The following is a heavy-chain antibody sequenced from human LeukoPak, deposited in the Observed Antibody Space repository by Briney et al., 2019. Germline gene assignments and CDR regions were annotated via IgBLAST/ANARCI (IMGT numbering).Heavy chain of an antibody. CDR3: ARGPFYYDSSGYGYYYYYMDV. CDR2: MNPNSGNT. D-gene: IGHD3-22*01. V-gene: IGHV1-8*01. J-gene: IGHJ6*03. CDR1: GYTFTSYD. Sequence: SVQVSCKASGYTFTSYDINWVRQPTGQGLEWMGWMNPNSGNTGYEQKFQGRVTMTRNTSIRTAYMELSSMRSEDTAVYYCARGPFYYDSSGYGYYYYYMDVWGKGTPVTVSS.